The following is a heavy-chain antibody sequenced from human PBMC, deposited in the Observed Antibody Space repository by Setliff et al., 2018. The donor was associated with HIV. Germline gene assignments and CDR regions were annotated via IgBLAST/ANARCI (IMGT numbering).Heavy chain of an antibody. Sequence: GGSLRLSCAASGFTFSYYGIHWVRQAPGKGLEWVTVISSDGGESHYADSVRGRFIISRDNSKSTVYLEMNRLTFDDTAMYYCASGHLKVEDAFHIWGQGTMVTVSS. CDR1: GFTFSYYG. CDR2: ISSDGGES. V-gene: IGHV3-30*06. J-gene: IGHJ3*02. CDR3: ASGHLKVEDAFHI. D-gene: IGHD1-26*01.